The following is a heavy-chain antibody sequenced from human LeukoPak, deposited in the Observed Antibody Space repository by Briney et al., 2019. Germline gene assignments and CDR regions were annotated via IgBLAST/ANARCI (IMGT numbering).Heavy chain of an antibody. CDR3: ARDHDSSGYYQGIDY. V-gene: IGHV4-34*01. CDR1: GGSFSGYY. D-gene: IGHD3-22*01. J-gene: IGHJ4*02. CDR2: IKHSGST. Sequence: SETLSLTCAVYGGSFSGYYWSWIRQPPGKGLEWIGEIKHSGSTNYNPSLKSRVAISVDTSKNQFSLELSSVTAADTAVYYCARDHDSSGYYQGIDYWGQGTLVTVSS.